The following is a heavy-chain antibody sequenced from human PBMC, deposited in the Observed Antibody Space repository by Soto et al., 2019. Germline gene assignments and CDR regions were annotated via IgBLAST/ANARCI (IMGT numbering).Heavy chain of an antibody. CDR1: GGSISSYY. D-gene: IGHD2-2*01. V-gene: IGHV4-4*07. J-gene: IGHJ6*02. CDR3: ARDIVVVPAAPCCYGMDV. CDR2: IYTSGST. Sequence: SETLSLTCTVSGGSISSYYWSWIRQPAGKGLEWIGRIYTSGSTNYNPSLKSRVTMSVDTSKNQFSLKLSSVTAADTAVYYCARDIVVVPAAPCCYGMDVWGQGTMVTVSS.